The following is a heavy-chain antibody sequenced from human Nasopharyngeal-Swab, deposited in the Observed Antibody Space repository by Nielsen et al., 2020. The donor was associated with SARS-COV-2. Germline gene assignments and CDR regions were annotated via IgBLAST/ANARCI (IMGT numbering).Heavy chain of an antibody. V-gene: IGHV4-31*02. D-gene: IGHD3-3*01. J-gene: IGHJ6*02. CDR2: IYYSGST. Sequence: WIRQPPGKGLEWIGYIYYSGSTYYNPSLKSRVTISVDTSKNQFSLKLSSVTAADTAVYYCARGARITIFGVVSQLDVWDQGTTVTVSS. CDR3: ARGARITIFGVVSQLDV.